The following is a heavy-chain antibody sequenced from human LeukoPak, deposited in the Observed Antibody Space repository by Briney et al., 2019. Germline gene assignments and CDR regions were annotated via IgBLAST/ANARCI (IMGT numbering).Heavy chain of an antibody. Sequence: GGSLRLSCTGSGFTFRTYAFSWVRQAPGKWLEWVSATGSNGVTYYADSVKGRFTISRDNSKNALYLQMNGLRADDTAVYYCGIRDTSDYYVFWGQGTLVTVSS. J-gene: IGHJ4*02. CDR3: GIRDTSDYYVF. CDR2: TGSNGVT. CDR1: GFTFRTYA. V-gene: IGHV3-23*01. D-gene: IGHD3-22*01.